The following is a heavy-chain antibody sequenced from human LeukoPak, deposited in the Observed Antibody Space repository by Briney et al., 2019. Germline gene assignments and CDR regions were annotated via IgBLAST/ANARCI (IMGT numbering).Heavy chain of an antibody. CDR2: ISYDGSNK. CDR1: GFTFSSYG. Sequence: GRSLRLSCAASGFTFSSYGMHWVRQAPGKGLEWVTVISYDGSNKYYADSVKGRFTISRDNSKNTLYLQMNSLRAEGTAVYYCARRPIKYYYYGMDVWGQGTTVTVSS. CDR3: ARRPIKYYYYGMDV. V-gene: IGHV3-30*03. J-gene: IGHJ6*02.